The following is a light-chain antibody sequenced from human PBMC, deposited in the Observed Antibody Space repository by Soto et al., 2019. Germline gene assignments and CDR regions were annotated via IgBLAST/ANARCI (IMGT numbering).Light chain of an antibody. V-gene: IGKV3-20*01. CDR1: QSVSSSY. J-gene: IGKJ1*01. CDR3: QQYGRSPRT. Sequence: ELVLTQSPGTLSLSPGERATLSCRASQSVSSSYLSCYQQKPGQAPRLLIYGASNRAIGIPDRFSGSGSGTDFTLTISRLEPEDFAVYYCQQYGRSPRTFGQGPKVDIK. CDR2: GAS.